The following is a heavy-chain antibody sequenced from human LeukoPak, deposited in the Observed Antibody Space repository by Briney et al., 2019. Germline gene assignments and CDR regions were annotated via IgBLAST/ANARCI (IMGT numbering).Heavy chain of an antibody. CDR1: GGSFSGDY. CDR2: INHSGST. CDR3: ALPFTGWFLKY. V-gene: IGHV4-34*01. Sequence: SETLSLTCAASGGSFSGDYWSWIRQPPGKGLEWIGEINHSGSTNYNPSLKSRVTISVDTAKNQFSLTLSSVNAADTAVYYCALPFTGWFLKYWGQGTLVTVSS. D-gene: IGHD6-19*01. J-gene: IGHJ4*02.